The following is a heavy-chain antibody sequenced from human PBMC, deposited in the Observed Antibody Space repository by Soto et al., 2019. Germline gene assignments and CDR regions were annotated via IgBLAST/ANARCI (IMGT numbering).Heavy chain of an antibody. CDR1: GFTFSNYA. CDR2: ISGSGGNT. D-gene: IGHD6-13*01. V-gene: IGHV3-23*01. Sequence: EVQLLESGGGLGQPGGSLRLTCAASGFTFSNYAMSWVRQAPGKWLEWVSGISGSGGNTYYTDSVKGRFNISRDNSKNRLYLQLNSLRAEDTAVYYCAKVLPSSWILSSWGQGTLVTVSS. J-gene: IGHJ5*02. CDR3: AKVLPSSWILSS.